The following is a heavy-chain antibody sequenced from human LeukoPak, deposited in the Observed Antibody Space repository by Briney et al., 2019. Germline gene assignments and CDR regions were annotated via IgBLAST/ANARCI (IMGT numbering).Heavy chain of an antibody. CDR2: IYYSGST. CDR1: GGSISSSPYY. CDR3: TRRSNSQPPNY. D-gene: IGHD4-23*01. J-gene: IGHJ4*02. Sequence: SGTLSLTCTVSGGSISSSPYYWGWIRQPPGKDLEWIGSIYYSGSTYYNPSLKSRVTISVDTSKNQFSLKLSSVTAADTAVYYCTRRSNSQPPNYWGQGTLVTVSS. V-gene: IGHV4-39*01.